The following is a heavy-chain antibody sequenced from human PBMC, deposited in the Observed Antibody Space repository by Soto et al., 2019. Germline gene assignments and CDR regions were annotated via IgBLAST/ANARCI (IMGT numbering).Heavy chain of an antibody. J-gene: IGHJ5*02. CDR3: AKSRRLGWPARNWFDP. CDR2: ISYDGSNK. D-gene: IGHD3-16*01. Sequence: GGSLRLSCAASGFTFSSYGMHWVRQAPGKGLEWVAVISYDGSNKYYADSVKGRFTISRDNSKNTLYLQMNSLRAEDTAVYYCAKSRRLGWPARNWFDPWGQGTLVTVSS. CDR1: GFTFSSYG. V-gene: IGHV3-30*18.